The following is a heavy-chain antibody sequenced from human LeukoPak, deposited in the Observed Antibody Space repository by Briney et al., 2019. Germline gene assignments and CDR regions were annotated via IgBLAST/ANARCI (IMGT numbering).Heavy chain of an antibody. CDR3: ARGVNSQYYFDY. Sequence: GGSLRLSCAASGFIVSSNYMNWVRQAPGKGLEWVSVIYSGGSTYYADSVKGRFTISRDNSKNTLYLQMNSLRAEDTAVYYCARGVNSQYYFDYWGQGTLVTVSS. CDR2: IYSGGST. J-gene: IGHJ4*02. CDR1: GFIVSSNY. D-gene: IGHD4-23*01. V-gene: IGHV3-53*01.